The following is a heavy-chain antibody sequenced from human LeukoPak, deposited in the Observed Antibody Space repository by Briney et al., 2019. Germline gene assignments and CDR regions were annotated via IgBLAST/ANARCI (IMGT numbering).Heavy chain of an antibody. CDR2: ISSTSSYI. CDR1: GFTFSSYN. J-gene: IGHJ4*02. CDR3: ARRGYYDRSGYDY. D-gene: IGHD3-22*01. Sequence: GGSLRLSCAASGFTFSSYNMNWVRQAPGKGLEWVSSISSTSSYIYYADSVKGGFTISRDNARHSLYLEMRSLRAEDTAVYYCARRGYYDRSGYDYWGQGTLVTVSS. V-gene: IGHV3-21*01.